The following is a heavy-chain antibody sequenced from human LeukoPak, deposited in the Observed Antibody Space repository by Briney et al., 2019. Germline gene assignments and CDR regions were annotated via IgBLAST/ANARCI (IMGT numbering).Heavy chain of an antibody. CDR3: ARVREGSGYYTDYYYYYYMDV. D-gene: IGHD3-3*01. Sequence: PSETLSLTCTVSGGSISGYYWSWIRQPPGKGLEWIGYIYYSGSTYYNPSLKSRVTISVDTSKNQFSLKLSSVTAADTAVYYCARVREGSGYYTDYYYYYYMDVWGKGTTVTVSS. CDR1: GGSISGYY. CDR2: IYYSGST. J-gene: IGHJ6*03. V-gene: IGHV4-59*08.